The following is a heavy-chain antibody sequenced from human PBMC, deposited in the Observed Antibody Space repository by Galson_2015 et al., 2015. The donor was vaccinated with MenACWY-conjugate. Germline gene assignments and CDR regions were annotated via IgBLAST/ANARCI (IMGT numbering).Heavy chain of an antibody. Sequence: SLRLSCAASGFTFSTYAMHWVRQAPGKGLEWVAVMSHDENKKYYADSVKGRFTISRDNSKNTLYLQMNSLRAEDTAVYYCARGLVSQWAWRCNCFDPWGQGTLVTVSS. CDR3: ARGLVSQWAWRCNCFDP. CDR2: MSHDENKK. CDR1: GFTFSTYA. J-gene: IGHJ5*02. V-gene: IGHV3-30*04. D-gene: IGHD6-19*01.